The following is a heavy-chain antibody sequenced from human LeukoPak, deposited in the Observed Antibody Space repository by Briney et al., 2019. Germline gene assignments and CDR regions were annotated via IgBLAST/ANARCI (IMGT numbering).Heavy chain of an antibody. Sequence: PGGSLRLSCAASGSTFSSYGMHWVRQAPGKGLEWVAVISYDGSNKYYADSVKGRFTISRDNSKNTLYLQMNSLRAEDTAVYYCAKDPMNDGDSSGYPGYWGQGTLVTVSS. V-gene: IGHV3-30*18. CDR3: AKDPMNDGDSSGYPGY. CDR2: ISYDGSNK. J-gene: IGHJ4*02. D-gene: IGHD3-22*01. CDR1: GSTFSSYG.